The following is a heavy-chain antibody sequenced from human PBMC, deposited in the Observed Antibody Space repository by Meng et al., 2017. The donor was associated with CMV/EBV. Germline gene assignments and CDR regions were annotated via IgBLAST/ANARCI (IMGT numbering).Heavy chain of an antibody. Sequence: CWGSDYSLTRYWLVSVRHMPGNGLELLVLLYPGHSDTRYRPSFQGQVTLSADKSISTAYLQWSSLKASDTAMYYCARQGKYSNYAHYWGQGTLVTVSS. CDR1: DYSLTRYW. V-gene: IGHV5-51*01. D-gene: IGHD4-11*01. CDR2: LYPGHSDT. J-gene: IGHJ4*02. CDR3: ARQGKYSNYAHY.